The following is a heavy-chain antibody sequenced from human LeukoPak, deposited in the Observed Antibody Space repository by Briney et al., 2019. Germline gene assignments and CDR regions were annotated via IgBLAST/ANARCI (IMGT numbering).Heavy chain of an antibody. Sequence: ASVKVSCKASGYTFTSYDINWVRQATGQGLEWMGWMNPNSGNTGYAQKFQGRVTITRNTSISTAYMELSSLRSEDTAVYYCARGAYDYVWGSYRYIDYWGQGTLVTVSS. V-gene: IGHV1-8*03. CDR3: ARGAYDYVWGSYRYIDY. CDR1: GYTFTSYD. D-gene: IGHD3-16*02. J-gene: IGHJ4*02. CDR2: MNPNSGNT.